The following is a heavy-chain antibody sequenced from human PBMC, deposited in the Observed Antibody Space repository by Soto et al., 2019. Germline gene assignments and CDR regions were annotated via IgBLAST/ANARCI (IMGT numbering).Heavy chain of an antibody. Sequence: LRLSCSVSGFTFSNFAMHWVRQAPGKGLEYVSAIGSNGVSTYYVDSVKGRFTISRDNSKNTLFLQMTSLRPEDTAVYYCVKEYTTPTLYHFDYWGQGTLVTVSS. V-gene: IGHV3-64D*06. D-gene: IGHD3-16*01. CDR3: VKEYTTPTLYHFDY. CDR1: GFTFSNFA. CDR2: IGSNGVST. J-gene: IGHJ4*02.